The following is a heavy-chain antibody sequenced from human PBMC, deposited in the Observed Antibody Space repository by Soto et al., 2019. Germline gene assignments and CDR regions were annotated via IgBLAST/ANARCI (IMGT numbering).Heavy chain of an antibody. Sequence: QVQLVESGGGVVQPGRSLRLSCAASGFTFSSYAMHWVRQAPGNGLEWVAVISYDGSNKYYADSVKGRFTISRDNSKNTLYLQMNSLRAEDTAVYYCARDSGSIYYYYYYAMDVWGQGTTVTVSS. D-gene: IGHD3-10*01. V-gene: IGHV3-30-3*01. J-gene: IGHJ6*02. CDR3: ARDSGSIYYYYYYAMDV. CDR2: ISYDGSNK. CDR1: GFTFSSYA.